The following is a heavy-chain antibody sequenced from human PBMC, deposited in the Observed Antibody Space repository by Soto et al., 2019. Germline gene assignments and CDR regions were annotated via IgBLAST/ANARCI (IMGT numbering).Heavy chain of an antibody. J-gene: IGHJ3*02. V-gene: IGHV4-39*01. CDR2: IYYSGST. Sequence: QLQLQESGPGLVKPSETLSLICTVSGGSISNSNYYWGWIRQPPGKGLEWIGSIYYSGSTSYNSSLKSRGTISVDTAKNQFSLRMSSVAAADAAVYYCASPTLGAFDIWGQGTMVTVSS. D-gene: IGHD3-16*01. CDR3: ASPTLGAFDI. CDR1: GGSISNSNYY.